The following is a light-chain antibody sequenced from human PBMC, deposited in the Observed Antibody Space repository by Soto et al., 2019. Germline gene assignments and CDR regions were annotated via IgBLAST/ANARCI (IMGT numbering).Light chain of an antibody. CDR1: QSVSNNY. CDR3: QQYGSSGT. Sequence: IVLTQSPGTVSLTPGERATLYCRASQSVSNNYLAWYQQKPGQAPRLLIYGASNRATGIPDRFSGSGSGTDFTLTISRLEPEDFAVYYCQQYGSSGTFGQGTKVDIK. J-gene: IGKJ1*01. V-gene: IGKV3-20*01. CDR2: GAS.